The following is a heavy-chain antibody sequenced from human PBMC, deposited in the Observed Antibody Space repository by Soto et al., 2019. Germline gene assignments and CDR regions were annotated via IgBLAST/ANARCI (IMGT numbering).Heavy chain of an antibody. CDR1: GDSVSSNSAA. CDR2: TYYRSKWYN. Sequence: SQTLSLTCAISGDSVSSNSAAWNWIRQSPSRGLEWLGRTYYRSKWYNDYAVSVKSRITINPDTSKNQFSLQLNSVTPKDTAVYYCARNSYCSSTSCYRRYYYYMDVWGKGTTVTVSS. D-gene: IGHD2-2*01. V-gene: IGHV6-1*01. CDR3: ARNSYCSSTSCYRRYYYYMDV. J-gene: IGHJ6*03.